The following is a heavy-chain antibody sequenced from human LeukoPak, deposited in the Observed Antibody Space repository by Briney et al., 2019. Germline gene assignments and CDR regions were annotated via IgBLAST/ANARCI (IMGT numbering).Heavy chain of an antibody. D-gene: IGHD2-15*01. V-gene: IGHV3-23*01. CDR1: GFTFSVYN. CDR2: ISDSGVST. J-gene: IGHJ4*02. Sequence: GGSLRLSCAASGFTFSVYNMNWVRQAPGKGLEWISYISDSGVSTYYADSVKGRFTISRDNSQNTLYLQMNSLRAEDTAVYYCAKARYCSGVSCYCDYWGQGTLVTVSS. CDR3: AKARYCSGVSCYCDY.